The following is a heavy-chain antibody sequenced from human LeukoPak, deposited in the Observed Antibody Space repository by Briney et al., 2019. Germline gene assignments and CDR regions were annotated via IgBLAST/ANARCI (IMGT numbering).Heavy chain of an antibody. CDR2: INPSGGST. J-gene: IGHJ4*02. D-gene: IGHD3-16*02. V-gene: IGHV1-46*01. Sequence: ASVKVSCKASGYTFTSYYMHWVRQAPGQGLEWMGIINPSGGSTSYAQKFQGRVTMTRDTSTSTVYMELSSLRSEDTAVYYCARDAAVMITFGGVIVMAQYYFDYWGQGTLVTVSS. CDR1: GYTFTSYY. CDR3: ARDAAVMITFGGVIVMAQYYFDY.